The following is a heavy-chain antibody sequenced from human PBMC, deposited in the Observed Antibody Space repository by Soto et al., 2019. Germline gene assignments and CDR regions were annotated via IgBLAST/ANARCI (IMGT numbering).Heavy chain of an antibody. CDR3: ATGGVGTYWGYFNP. V-gene: IGHV3-23*01. J-gene: IGHJ5*02. CDR2: ITGSGRTT. Sequence: EVGLLESGGGLVQPGGSLRLSCAASGFISSNYAMTWVRRAPGKGLGWVAAITGSGRTTYYADSVKGRFTISRDNSKNTLYLQLDTLRVEDTAIYYCATGGVGTYWGYFNPWGQGTLVTVSS. D-gene: IGHD2-8*01. CDR1: GFISSNYA.